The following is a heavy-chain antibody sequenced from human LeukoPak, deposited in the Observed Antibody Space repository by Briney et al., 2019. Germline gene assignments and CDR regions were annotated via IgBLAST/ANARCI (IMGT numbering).Heavy chain of an antibody. V-gene: IGHV4-4*02. Sequence: PSGTLSLTCAVSVGSISSSNWWSWVRQPPGKGLEWIGEIYHSGSTNYNPSLKSRVIISLDKSKNQFSLKLSSVTAADTAVYYCARVGYGSGSYRFDPWGQGTPVTVSS. CDR2: IYHSGST. CDR1: VGSISSSNW. D-gene: IGHD3-10*01. CDR3: ARVGYGSGSYRFDP. J-gene: IGHJ5*02.